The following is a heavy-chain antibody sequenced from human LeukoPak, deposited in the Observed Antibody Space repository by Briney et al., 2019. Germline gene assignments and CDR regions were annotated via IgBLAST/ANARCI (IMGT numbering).Heavy chain of an antibody. CDR2: IKEDGSEK. V-gene: IGHV3-7*01. D-gene: IGHD6-6*01. Sequence: GGSLRLSCAASGFTFRGYWMSWVRQAPGKGLEWVANIKEDGSEKYYVDSVKSRFTISRDNAKNSLNLQMDSLRVEDTAVYYCTRGDSSSKIDYWGQGTLVTVSS. CDR1: GFTFRGYW. CDR3: TRGDSSSKIDY. J-gene: IGHJ4*02.